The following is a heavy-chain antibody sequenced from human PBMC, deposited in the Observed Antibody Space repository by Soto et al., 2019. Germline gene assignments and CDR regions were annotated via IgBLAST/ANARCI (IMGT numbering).Heavy chain of an antibody. D-gene: IGHD2-2*01. CDR1: GFTFSSYG. CDR3: AKDYCSSTSCHYYYYYYGMDV. Sequence: GGSLRLSCAASGFTFSSYGMHWVRQAPGKGLEWVAVISYDCSNKYYADSEKGRITISRDNSKNTMYLQMNSLRAEDTAVYYCAKDYCSSTSCHYYYYYYGMDVWGQGTTVTVSS. J-gene: IGHJ6*02. V-gene: IGHV3-30*18. CDR2: ISYDCSNK.